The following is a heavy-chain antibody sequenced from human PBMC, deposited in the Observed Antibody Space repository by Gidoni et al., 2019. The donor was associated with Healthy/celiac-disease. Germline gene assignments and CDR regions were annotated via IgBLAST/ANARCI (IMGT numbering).Heavy chain of an antibody. CDR3: ARAGRCYYDSSGYADAFDI. CDR1: GGASSGYY. D-gene: IGHD3-22*01. J-gene: IGHJ3*02. Sequence: QVQLQQRGAGLLKASETLASTCAVYGGASSGYYWSWIRQPPRKGLEWIGEFNHSGSTNYNPSLKSRITISVDTSKDQFSLKLSSVTAADTAVYYCARAGRCYYDSSGYADAFDIWGQGTMVTVSS. V-gene: IGHV4-34*01. CDR2: FNHSGST.